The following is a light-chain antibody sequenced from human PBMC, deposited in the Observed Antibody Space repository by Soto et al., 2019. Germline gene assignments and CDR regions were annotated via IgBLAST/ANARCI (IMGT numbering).Light chain of an antibody. CDR2: GAS. CDR1: QSVGSN. V-gene: IGKV3-15*01. CDR3: QQYNIWPLT. Sequence: IVMTQSPATLSVSPGDRATLSCRASQSVGSNLAWYQQKPGQAPRLLMYGASTRATGIPARFSGSGSGTEFTLTISSLQSEDFAVYYCQQYNIWPLTFGGGTKVEIK. J-gene: IGKJ4*01.